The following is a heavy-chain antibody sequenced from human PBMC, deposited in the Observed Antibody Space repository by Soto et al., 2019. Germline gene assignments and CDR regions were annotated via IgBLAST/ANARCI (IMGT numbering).Heavy chain of an antibody. V-gene: IGHV4-34*01. D-gene: IGHD1-20*01. CDR3: ATSQKGYNWNYFDH. CDR2: INHSGST. CDR1: GGSFSGYY. Sequence: PSETLSLTCAVYGGSFSGYYWSWIRQPPGKGLEWIGEINHSGSTNYNPSLKSRVTISVDTSKHQFSLKLSAVTAADTAVYYCATSQKGYNWNYFDHWGQGALVTVSS. J-gene: IGHJ4*02.